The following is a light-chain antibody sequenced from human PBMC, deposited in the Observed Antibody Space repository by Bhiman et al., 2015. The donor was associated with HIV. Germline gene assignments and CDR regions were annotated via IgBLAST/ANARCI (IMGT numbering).Light chain of an antibody. CDR1: NSDVGGYNF. CDR2: DVT. CDR3: SSYGGTTNWGA. Sequence: QSALTQPRSVSGSPGQSLTISCTGTNSDVGGYNFVSWYQQHPGKAPKLMIYDVTKRPSGVPDRFSGSKSGNTASLTVSGLQDEDEADYYCSSYGGTTNWGAFGGGTKLTVL. V-gene: IGLV2-11*01. J-gene: IGLJ2*01.